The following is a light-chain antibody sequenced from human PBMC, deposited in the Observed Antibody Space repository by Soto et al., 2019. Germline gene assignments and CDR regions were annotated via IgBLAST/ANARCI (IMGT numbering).Light chain of an antibody. CDR2: AAS. V-gene: IGKV1-39*01. CDR1: QSISSY. CDR3: QQSYSTLIT. J-gene: IGKJ5*01. Sequence: DLPMTQSPSSLSASVGDRVTITCRASQSISSYLNWYQQKPGKAPKLLIYAASSLQSGVPSRFSGSGSETDFTLTISSLQPEDFATYYCQQSYSTLITFGQGTRLEIK.